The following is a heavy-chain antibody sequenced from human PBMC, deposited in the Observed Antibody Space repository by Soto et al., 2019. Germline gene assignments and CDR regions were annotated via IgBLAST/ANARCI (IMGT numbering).Heavy chain of an antibody. Sequence: QITLKESGPTLVKPTQTLTLTCTFSGFSLSTRGVGVGWIRQPPGKALEWLALIYWDDDEGYSPSLKSRLTITMNTSNTRVVLTMTILFPLATSLLSLEHRRCASIYNFVTGARGTQSTFSS. CDR2: IYWDDDE. CDR1: GFSLSTRGVG. D-gene: IGHD3-10*01. CDR3: EHRRCASIYNFVT. J-gene: IGHJ4*02. V-gene: IGHV2-5*02.